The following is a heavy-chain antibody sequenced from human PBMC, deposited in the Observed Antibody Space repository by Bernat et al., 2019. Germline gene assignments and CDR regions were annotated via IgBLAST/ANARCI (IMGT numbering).Heavy chain of an antibody. V-gene: IGHV3-11*05. Sequence: QVQLVESGGGLVKPGGSLRLSCAASGFTFSDYYMSLIRQAPGKGLEWVSYISSSSSYTNYADSVKGRFTNSRDNAKNSLYLRRNRLRAEDTAVYYCARVRITMVRGVTYSPPDDAFDLWGQGTMVTVSS. CDR3: ARVRITMVRGVTYSPPDDAFDL. CDR2: ISSSSSYT. D-gene: IGHD3-10*01. CDR1: GFTFSDYY. J-gene: IGHJ3*01.